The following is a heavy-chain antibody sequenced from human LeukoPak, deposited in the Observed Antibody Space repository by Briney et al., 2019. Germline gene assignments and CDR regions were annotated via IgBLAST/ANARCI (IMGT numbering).Heavy chain of an antibody. J-gene: IGHJ6*02. D-gene: IGHD3-10*01. CDR1: GFTFDDYA. Sequence: GRSLRLSCAASGFTFDDYAMHWVRQAPGKGLEWVSGISWNSGSIGYADSVKGRFTISRDNAKKSLYLQMNSLRVEDTALYYCAKDSDYFGSGSYYNFWDVWGQGTTVIVSS. V-gene: IGHV3-9*01. CDR2: ISWNSGSI. CDR3: AKDSDYFGSGSYYNFWDV.